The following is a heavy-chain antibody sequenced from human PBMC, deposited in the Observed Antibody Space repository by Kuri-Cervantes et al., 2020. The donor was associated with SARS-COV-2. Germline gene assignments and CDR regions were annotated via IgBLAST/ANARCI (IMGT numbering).Heavy chain of an antibody. CDR3: ARGGSSYSSSWFDYYFDY. CDR2: IIPIFGTA. Sequence: SVKVSCKAPGGTFSSYAISWVRQAPGQGLEWMGGIIPIFGTANYAQKFQGRVTITADESTSTAYMELSSLRSEDTAVYYCARGGSSYSSSWFDYYFDYWGQGTLVTVSS. V-gene: IGHV1-69*13. D-gene: IGHD6-13*01. J-gene: IGHJ4*02. CDR1: GGTFSSYA.